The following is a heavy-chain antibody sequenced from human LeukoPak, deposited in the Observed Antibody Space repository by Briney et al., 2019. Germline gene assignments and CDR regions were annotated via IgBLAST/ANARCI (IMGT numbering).Heavy chain of an antibody. CDR3: ARAHEVANSFDY. CDR2: INPNSGGT. CDR1: GYTFTGYY. Sequence: EASVKVSCKASGYTFTGYYMHWVRQAPGQGLEWMGWINPNSGGTNYAQKLQCRVTMTTDTSTSTAYMELRSLRSDDTAVYYCARAHEVANSFDYWGQGTLVTVSS. D-gene: IGHD2-15*01. V-gene: IGHV1-2*02. J-gene: IGHJ4*02.